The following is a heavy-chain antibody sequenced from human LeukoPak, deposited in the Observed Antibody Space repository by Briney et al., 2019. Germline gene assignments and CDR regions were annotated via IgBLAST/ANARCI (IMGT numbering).Heavy chain of an antibody. CDR1: GGTFRSYA. V-gene: IGHV1-69*13. CDR2: IIHIFGTA. D-gene: IGHD5-18*01. CDR3: ARERELWFPHFDY. J-gene: IGHJ4*02. Sequence: SVNVSRQASGGTFRSYAISGVRQAAAQGLDWMGGIIHIFGTANYAQKFQGRVTITADESTSTAYMELSSLRSEDTAVYYCARERELWFPHFDYWGQGTLVTVSS.